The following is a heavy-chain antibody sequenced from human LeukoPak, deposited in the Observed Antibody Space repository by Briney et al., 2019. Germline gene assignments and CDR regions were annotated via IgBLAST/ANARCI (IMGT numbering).Heavy chain of an antibody. CDR3: ASVGMTGYLHY. V-gene: IGHV4-39*07. CDR2: IYHSGST. Sequence: ASETLSLTCTVSGGSISSGGYYWSWVRQPPGKGLEWIGEIYHSGSTNYNPSLKSRVTISVDKSKNQFSLKLSSVTAADTAVYYCASVGMTGYLHYWGQGTLVTVSS. J-gene: IGHJ4*02. D-gene: IGHD3-9*01. CDR1: GGSISSGGYY.